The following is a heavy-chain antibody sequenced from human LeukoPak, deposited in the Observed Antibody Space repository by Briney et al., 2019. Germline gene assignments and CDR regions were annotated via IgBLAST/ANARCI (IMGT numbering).Heavy chain of an antibody. CDR2: ISSSSSTI. Sequence: GGSLRLSCAASGFTFSTYAMDWVRQAPGKGLEWVSYISSSSSTIYYADSVKGRFTISRDNSKNTLYLQMNSLRAEDTAVYYCARRYSYGSGPFDYWGQGTLVTVSS. J-gene: IGHJ4*02. CDR3: ARRYSYGSGPFDY. D-gene: IGHD5-18*01. V-gene: IGHV3-48*01. CDR1: GFTFSTYA.